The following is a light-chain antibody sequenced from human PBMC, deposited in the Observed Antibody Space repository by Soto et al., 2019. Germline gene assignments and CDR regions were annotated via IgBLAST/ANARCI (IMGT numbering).Light chain of an antibody. CDR2: GAS. CDR3: QQYNNWPPWT. CDR1: QSVSSN. Sequence: EIVMTQSPSTLSVSPGERATLSCRASQSVSSNLAWYQQTPGQAPRLLIYGASTRATGIPARSSGSGSGTEFTLTISSLQSEDFAVYYCQQYNNWPPWTFGQGTKVDIK. J-gene: IGKJ1*01. V-gene: IGKV3-15*01.